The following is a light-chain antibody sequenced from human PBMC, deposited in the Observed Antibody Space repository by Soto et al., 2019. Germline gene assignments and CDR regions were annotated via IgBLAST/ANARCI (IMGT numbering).Light chain of an antibody. J-gene: IGKJ1*01. CDR2: ASS. V-gene: IGKV1D-12*01. Sequence: DIQMTQSPSSVSASVGDRVTITCRASQGISYWLAWYQQKPGEAPKLLIYASSTLQSGVPSRFSGSGSGTDFTLTINSLQPEDIATYYCQQSNSFPWTLGQGXKXXI. CDR1: QGISYW. CDR3: QQSNSFPWT.